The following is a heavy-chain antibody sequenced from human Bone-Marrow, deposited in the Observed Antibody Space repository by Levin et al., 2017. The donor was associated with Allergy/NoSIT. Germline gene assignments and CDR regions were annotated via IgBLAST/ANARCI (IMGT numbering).Heavy chain of an antibody. CDR2: INAGNGNT. CDR1: GYTFTSYA. Sequence: ASVKVSCKASGYTFTSYAMHWVRQAPGQRLEWMGWINAGNGNTKYSQKFQGRVTITRDTSASTAYMELSSLRSEDTAVYYCARGAGYCSGGSCYRGAFDIWGQGTMVTVSS. CDR3: ARGAGYCSGGSCYRGAFDI. J-gene: IGHJ3*02. D-gene: IGHD2-15*01. V-gene: IGHV1-3*01.